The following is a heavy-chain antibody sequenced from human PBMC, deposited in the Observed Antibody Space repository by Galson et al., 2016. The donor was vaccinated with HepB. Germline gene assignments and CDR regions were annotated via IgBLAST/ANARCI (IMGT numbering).Heavy chain of an antibody. D-gene: IGHD2-21*01. J-gene: IGHJ4*02. CDR1: GFTFSSYG. CDR3: AKDAVAYCGLGCYFDY. CDR2: ITAGSGPK. Sequence: SLRLSCAVSGFTFSSYGMSWVRQAPGKGLEWVSTITAGSGPKDYADSVKGRFTISRDNSKNTQYLQMSSRRAEDTAVYYCAKDAVAYCGLGCYFDYWGQGTLVTVSS. V-gene: IGHV3-23*01.